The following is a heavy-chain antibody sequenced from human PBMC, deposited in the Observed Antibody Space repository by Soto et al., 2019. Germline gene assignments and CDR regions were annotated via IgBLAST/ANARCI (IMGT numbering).Heavy chain of an antibody. CDR2: IKSKTDGGTT. D-gene: IGHD5-18*01. V-gene: IGHV3-15*01. J-gene: IGHJ4*02. Sequence: LRLSSAASGLTFSNAWMSWVRQAPGKGLEWVGRIKSKTDGGTTDYAAPVKGRFTISRDDSKNTLYLQMNSLKTEDTAVFYCTTSGYSYGYHFDYWGQGTLVTVSS. CDR1: GLTFSNAW. CDR3: TTSGYSYGYHFDY.